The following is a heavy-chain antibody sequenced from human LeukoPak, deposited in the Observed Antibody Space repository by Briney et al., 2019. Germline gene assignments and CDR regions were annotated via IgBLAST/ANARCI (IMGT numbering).Heavy chain of an antibody. D-gene: IGHD5-24*01. V-gene: IGHV3-21*01. CDR3: ARCRNGYRNDVFDI. Sequence: GGSLRLSRAASRFTLTNYGMNSVRHAPGNRLECVSLISSSSRYISYADSVKGRFTISRDHANNSLYLQTNSLRAEDTAVYYCARCRNGYRNDVFDIWGQETMLTVS. J-gene: IGHJ3*02. CDR1: RFTLTNYG. CDR2: ISSSSRYI.